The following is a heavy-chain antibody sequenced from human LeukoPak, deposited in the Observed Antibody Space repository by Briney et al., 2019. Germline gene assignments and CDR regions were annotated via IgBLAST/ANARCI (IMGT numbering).Heavy chain of an antibody. CDR1: EFTFSDYA. Sequence: GGSLRLSCVASEFTFSDYAMSWVRQAPGKGLEWVSAVTGSGGSTYYADSVKGRFTISRDNSKNTLYLQMNSLRADDTAVYYCAKGKDCWGQGTLVTVSS. V-gene: IGHV3-23*01. CDR3: AKGKDC. CDR2: VTGSGGST. J-gene: IGHJ4*02.